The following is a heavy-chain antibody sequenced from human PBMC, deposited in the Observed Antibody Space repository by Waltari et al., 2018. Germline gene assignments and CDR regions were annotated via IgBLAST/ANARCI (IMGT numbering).Heavy chain of an antibody. V-gene: IGHV1-2*04. J-gene: IGHJ4*02. D-gene: IGHD4-17*01. CDR3: ARGISYGGNFYFDY. CDR2: INPNRGGT. Sequence: QVQLVQSGAEVKKPGASVKVSCKASGYTFTGYYMHWVRQAPGQGLEWMGWINPNRGGTNYAQKFQGWVTMTRDTSISTAYMELSRLRSDDTAVYYCARGISYGGNFYFDYWGQGTLVTVSS. CDR1: GYTFTGYY.